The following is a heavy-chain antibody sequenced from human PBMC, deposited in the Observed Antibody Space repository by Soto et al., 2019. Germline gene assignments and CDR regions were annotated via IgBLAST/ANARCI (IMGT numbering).Heavy chain of an antibody. J-gene: IGHJ6*02. CDR1: GGTFSTHA. D-gene: IGHD3-3*01. CDR2: IIPTLGTP. CDR3: ARAAFRSGYYGYYYGMDV. Sequence: QVQLVQSGAEVKKPGSSVKVSCKASGGTFSTHAISWVRQAPGQGLEWLGGIIPTLGTPNYAQKFQGRVTVTADEYTSTAYMELSRLTSDDTAVYYWARAAFRSGYYGYYYGMDVWGQGTAVNV. V-gene: IGHV1-69*01.